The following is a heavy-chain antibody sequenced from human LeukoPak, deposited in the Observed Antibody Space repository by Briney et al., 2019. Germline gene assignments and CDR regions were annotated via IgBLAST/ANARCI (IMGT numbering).Heavy chain of an antibody. J-gene: IGHJ5*02. CDR1: GGSISSSF. V-gene: IGHV4-4*09. CDR2: IYSSGST. CDR3: ARTRGYSNDWFDP. D-gene: IGHD4-11*01. Sequence: SETLSLTCTVSGGSISSSFWSWIRQPPGKGLEWIGYIYSSGSTNYNPSLKNRVTISVDTSKYQFSLKLSSVTAADTAVYYCARTRGYSNDWFDPWGQGTLVTVSS.